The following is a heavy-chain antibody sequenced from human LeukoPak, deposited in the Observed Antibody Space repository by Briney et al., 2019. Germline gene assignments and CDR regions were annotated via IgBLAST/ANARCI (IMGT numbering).Heavy chain of an antibody. CDR3: ARDTYEPGLIDF. CDR1: GFTFSLYA. D-gene: IGHD3-3*01. V-gene: IGHV3-21*05. Sequence: PGGSLRLSCAASGFTFSLYAMTWVRQAPGKGLEWVSYINSGSSDKHYTESVRGRFTISRDNAKKTLYLQMNSLRAEDTAVYFCARDTYEPGLIDFWGQGTLVSVSS. J-gene: IGHJ4*02. CDR2: INSGSSDK.